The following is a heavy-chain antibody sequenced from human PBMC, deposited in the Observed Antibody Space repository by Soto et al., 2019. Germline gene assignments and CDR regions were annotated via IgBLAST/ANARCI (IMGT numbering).Heavy chain of an antibody. CDR1: GYTFTGYY. Sequence: PRASVKVSCKASGYTFTGYYMHWVRQAPGQGLEWMGWINPNSGGTNYAQKFQGRVTMTRDTSISTAYMELSRLRSDDTAVYYCAREYSYADLPFDYWGQGTLVTVSS. V-gene: IGHV1-2*02. CDR2: INPNSGGT. CDR3: AREYSYADLPFDY. D-gene: IGHD6-13*01. J-gene: IGHJ4*02.